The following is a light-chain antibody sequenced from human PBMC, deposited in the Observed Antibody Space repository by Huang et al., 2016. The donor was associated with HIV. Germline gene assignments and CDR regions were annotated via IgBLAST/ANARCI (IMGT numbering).Light chain of an antibody. Sequence: EIVMTQSPATLSVSPGERATLSCRASQSVSSNLAWYQQNPVQAPRLLIYVASTRATGIPARFSGSGSGTEFTLTISSLQSEDFAVYYCQQYNNWPRTFGQGTKVEIK. CDR2: VAS. CDR3: QQYNNWPRT. V-gene: IGKV3-15*01. CDR1: QSVSSN. J-gene: IGKJ1*01.